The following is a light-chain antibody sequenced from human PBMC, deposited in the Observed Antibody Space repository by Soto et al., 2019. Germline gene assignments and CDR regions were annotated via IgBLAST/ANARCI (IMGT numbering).Light chain of an antibody. J-gene: IGKJ1*01. Sequence: DIQMTQSPSTLSASVGDTVTITCRASESIDNWLAWYQQKPGKAPKLLIFAASTLVRVVPSRFSGRGSGTEFTLTISSLQADDYATFYCQQYHTDWTFGQGTKVEIK. CDR2: AAS. V-gene: IGKV1-5*01. CDR3: QQYHTDWT. CDR1: ESIDNW.